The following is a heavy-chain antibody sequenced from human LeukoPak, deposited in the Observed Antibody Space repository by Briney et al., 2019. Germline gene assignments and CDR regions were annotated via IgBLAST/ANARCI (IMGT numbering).Heavy chain of an antibody. J-gene: IGHJ6*02. CDR3: ARGPRGGFGYCSGGSCYLGFYGMDV. Sequence: ASVKVSCKASGYTFTSYGISWVRQAPGQGLEWMGWISAYNGNTNYAQKLQGRVTMTTDTSTSTAYMELRSLRSDDTAVYYCARGPRGGFGYCSGGSCYLGFYGMDVWGQGTTVTVSS. CDR1: GYTFTSYG. D-gene: IGHD2-15*01. CDR2: ISAYNGNT. V-gene: IGHV1-18*01.